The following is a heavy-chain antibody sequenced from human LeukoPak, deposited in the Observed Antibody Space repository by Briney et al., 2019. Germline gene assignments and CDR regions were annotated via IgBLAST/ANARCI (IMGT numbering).Heavy chain of an antibody. V-gene: IGHV4-59*01. CDR1: GGSISSYY. D-gene: IGHD3-16*01. CDR3: ARDRGGGAFDI. J-gene: IGHJ3*02. Sequence: SETLSLTCTVSGGSISSYYWSWIRQPPGKGLGWIGYIYYSGSTNYNPSLKSRVTISVDTSKNQFSLKLSSVTAADTAVYYCARDRGGGAFDIWGQGTMVTVSS. CDR2: IYYSGST.